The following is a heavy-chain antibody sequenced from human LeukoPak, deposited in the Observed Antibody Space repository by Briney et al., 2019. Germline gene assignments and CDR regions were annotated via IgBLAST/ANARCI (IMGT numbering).Heavy chain of an antibody. D-gene: IGHD2-15*01. J-gene: IGHJ4*02. V-gene: IGHV3-21*01. Sequence: GGSLRLSCAASGFTFSSYSMNWVRQAPGKGLEWVSSISSSSSYIYYADSVKGRFTISRDNAKNSLYLQMNSLRAEDTAVYYCAREGRIGDFDYWGQGTLVTVSS. CDR2: ISSSSSYI. CDR1: GFTFSSYS. CDR3: AREGRIGDFDY.